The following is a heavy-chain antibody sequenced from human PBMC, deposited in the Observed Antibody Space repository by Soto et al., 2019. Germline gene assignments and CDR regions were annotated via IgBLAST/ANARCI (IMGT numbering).Heavy chain of an antibody. CDR2: ISGHNGKA. CDR1: GYTFKSYD. D-gene: IGHD5-12*01. Sequence: ASVKVSCKASGYTFKSYDVMWVRKAPGQGLEWMGWISGHNGKADYAENFQGRVIMTTDTSTATASMDLRGLRSDDTAVYYCARKGYIGNFAMDFWGQGITVTVSS. V-gene: IGHV1-18*04. CDR3: ARKGYIGNFAMDF. J-gene: IGHJ6*02.